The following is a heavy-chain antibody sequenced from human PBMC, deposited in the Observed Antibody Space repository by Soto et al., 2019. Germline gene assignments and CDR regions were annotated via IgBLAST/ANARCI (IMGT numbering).Heavy chain of an antibody. J-gene: IGHJ4*02. V-gene: IGHV1-18*01. D-gene: IGHD3-22*01. CDR2: ISAYNGNT. Sequence: SVNVSCKASGYTFTSYGISWVRQAPGQGLEWMGWISAYNGNTNYAQKLQGRVTMTTDTSTSTAYMELRSLRSDDTAVYYCARDRNYYDSSGYSRLIDYWGQGTLVTSPQ. CDR3: ARDRNYYDSSGYSRLIDY. CDR1: GYTFTSYG.